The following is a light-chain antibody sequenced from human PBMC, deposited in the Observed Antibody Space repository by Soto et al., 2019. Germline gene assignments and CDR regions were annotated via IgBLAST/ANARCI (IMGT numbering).Light chain of an antibody. Sequence: DIQMTQSPSSVSASVGDRVTITCRASQGISSWLAWYQQKPGKAPKLLIYAASSLQSGVPSRFSGRGSGTDFTLSVRSLQPADFATNYCQQADSFPWTFGQGNKVALK. CDR2: AAS. V-gene: IGKV1-12*01. CDR3: QQADSFPWT. J-gene: IGKJ1*01. CDR1: QGISSW.